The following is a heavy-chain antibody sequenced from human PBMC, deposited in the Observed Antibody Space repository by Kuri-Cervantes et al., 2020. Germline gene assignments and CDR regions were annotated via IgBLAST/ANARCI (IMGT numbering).Heavy chain of an antibody. V-gene: IGHV5-51*01. CDR3: ARCRYCSSTSWKGWFDP. Sequence: GESLKISCKGSGYSFTSYWIGWVRQMPGKGLEWMGIIYPGDSDTRYSPSFQGQVTISADKSISTAYMELSRLRSDDTAVYYCARCRYCSSTSWKGWFDPWGQGTLVTVSS. CDR2: IYPGDSDT. D-gene: IGHD2-2*01. CDR1: GYSFTSYW. J-gene: IGHJ5*02.